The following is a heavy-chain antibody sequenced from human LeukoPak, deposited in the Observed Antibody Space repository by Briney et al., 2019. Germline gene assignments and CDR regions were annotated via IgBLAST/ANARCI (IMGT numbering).Heavy chain of an antibody. CDR1: GFTFSSYE. J-gene: IGHJ6*04. Sequence: GGSLRLSCAASGFTFSSYEMNWVRQPPGKGLEWVSYISSSGSTIYYADSVKGRFTISRDNAKNSLYLQMNSLRAEDTAVYYCAELGITMIGGVWGKGTTVTISS. D-gene: IGHD3-10*02. CDR2: ISSSGSTI. V-gene: IGHV3-48*03. CDR3: AELGITMIGGV.